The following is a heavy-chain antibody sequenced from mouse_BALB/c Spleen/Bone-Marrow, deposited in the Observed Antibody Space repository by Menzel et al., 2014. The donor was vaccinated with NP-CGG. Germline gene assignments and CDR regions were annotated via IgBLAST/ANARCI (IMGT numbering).Heavy chain of an antibody. D-gene: IGHD2-14*01. J-gene: IGHJ3*01. Sequence: EVKVKESGGGLVQPGGSLKLSCATSGFTFSDYYMYWVRQTPEKRLEWVACISNGGGSTYYPDTVKGRFTISRDNAKNTLYLQMSRLKSEDTAMYYCARGLYYRPFAYWGQGTLVTVSA. CDR1: GFTFSDYY. CDR3: ARGLYYRPFAY. CDR2: ISNGGGST. V-gene: IGHV5-12*02.